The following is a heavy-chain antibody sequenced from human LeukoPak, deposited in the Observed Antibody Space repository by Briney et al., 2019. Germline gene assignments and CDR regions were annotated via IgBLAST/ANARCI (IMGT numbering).Heavy chain of an antibody. J-gene: IGHJ4*02. CDR1: GSILLNSDS. CDR2: IPSRGETT. CDR3: AKMQGYFDY. Sequence: PGGSLRLSCAASGSILLNSDSMSWVRQAPGKGLEWVSAIPSRGETTYYAESVKGRFTISRDNSKNMVYLQMNSLRAEDAATYYCAKMQGYFDYWGQGSLVTVSS. V-gene: IGHV3-23*01.